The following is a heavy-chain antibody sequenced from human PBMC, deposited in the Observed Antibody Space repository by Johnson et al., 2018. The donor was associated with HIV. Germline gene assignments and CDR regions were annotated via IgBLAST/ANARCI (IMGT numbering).Heavy chain of an antibody. V-gene: IGHV3-7*05. D-gene: IGHD3-9*01. CDR3: ARAYSVRLPNDGFDI. J-gene: IGHJ3*02. CDR2: IKQDGSEK. Sequence: MQLVESGGGLVQPGGSLRLSCAASGFTFSSYWMSWVRQVPGKGLEWVANIKQDGSEKYYVDSVMGRFTISRDNAKNSLYLQMNSLRAEDTAAYYRARAYSVRLPNDGFDIWGQGTMVTVSS. CDR1: GFTFSSYW.